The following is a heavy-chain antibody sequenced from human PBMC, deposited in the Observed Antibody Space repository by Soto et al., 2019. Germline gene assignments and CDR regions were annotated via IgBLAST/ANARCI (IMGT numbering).Heavy chain of an antibody. CDR3: ARETDYGDYRRNWFDP. V-gene: IGHV1-69*06. D-gene: IGHD4-17*01. CDR1: GGTFSSYA. CDR2: IIPIFGTA. Sequence: SVNVSCKASGGTFSSYAISWVRQAPGQGLEWMGGIIPIFGTANYAQKFQGRVTITADKSTSTAYMELSSLRSEDTAVYYCARETDYGDYRRNWFDPWGQGTLVTVSS. J-gene: IGHJ5*02.